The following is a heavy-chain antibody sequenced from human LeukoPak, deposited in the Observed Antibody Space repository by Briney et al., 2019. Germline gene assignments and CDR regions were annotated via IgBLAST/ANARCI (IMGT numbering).Heavy chain of an antibody. Sequence: PSETLSLTCTVSGASISGTSYYWGWIRQPPGKGLEYIISIYYSGSTYYNPSLKSRTTISVDTSNNQFSLKLSSLTAADTAMYYCARASGPGYNPFDYWGQGTLVTVSP. CDR2: IYYSGST. CDR1: GASISGTSYY. V-gene: IGHV4-39*07. CDR3: ARASGPGYNPFDY. D-gene: IGHD1-14*01. J-gene: IGHJ4*02.